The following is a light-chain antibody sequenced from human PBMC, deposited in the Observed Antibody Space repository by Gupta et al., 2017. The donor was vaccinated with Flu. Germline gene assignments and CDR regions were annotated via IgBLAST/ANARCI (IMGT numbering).Light chain of an antibody. CDR3: YSDAGINNYWV. V-gene: IGLV2-8*01. CDR2: DVS. Sequence: SALTQPPSASGSPGPPVTIPCTGSSSDVGGYNYVSWYQQHPGEAPNLMIYDVSRRPSVVPDRFSGSKSGNTAPVTAAGLHAEDAADYYCYSDAGINNYWVFGGGTKLTVL. J-gene: IGLJ3*02. CDR1: SSDVGGYNY.